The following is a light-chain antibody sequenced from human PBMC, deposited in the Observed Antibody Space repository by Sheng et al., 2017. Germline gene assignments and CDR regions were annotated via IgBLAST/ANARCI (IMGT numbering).Light chain of an antibody. CDR2: GAS. CDR3: HQRDSWPLT. J-gene: IGKJ4*01. CDR1: QSVSFN. V-gene: IGKV3-15*01. Sequence: EIVMTQSPATLSVSPGERATLSCRASQSVSFNLAWYQQRPGQVPRLLIYGASTRVTGIPARFSGSGSGTEFTLTITSLQSEDSAVYYCHQRDSWPLTFGGGTRVEIK.